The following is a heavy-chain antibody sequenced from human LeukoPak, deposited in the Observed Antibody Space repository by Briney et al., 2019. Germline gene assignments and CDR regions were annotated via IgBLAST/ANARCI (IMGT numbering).Heavy chain of an antibody. CDR2: FYYSGST. D-gene: IGHD1-1*01. CDR3: ARKRTGDQGYYFDY. Sequence: SETLSLTCTVSGGSISSYYWSWIRQPPGKGLEWIGYFYYSGSTNYNPSLKTRVTISVDTSKNQFSLKVSSVTAADTAVYYCARKRTGDQGYYFDYWGQGTLVTVSS. V-gene: IGHV4-59*01. J-gene: IGHJ4*02. CDR1: GGSISSYY.